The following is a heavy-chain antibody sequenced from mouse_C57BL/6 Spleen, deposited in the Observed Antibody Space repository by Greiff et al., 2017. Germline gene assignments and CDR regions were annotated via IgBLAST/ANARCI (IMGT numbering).Heavy chain of an antibody. CDR3: ARPSTDQAWFAY. CDR1: GYTFTRYW. D-gene: IGHD1-1*01. J-gene: IGHJ3*01. Sequence: QVQLQQSGAELAKPGASVKLSCKASGYTFTRYWMHWVKQRPGQGLEWIGYIKPSSGYTTYNQTFKDKATLTADKSSSTAYMQLSSLTYEDSAVYYCARPSTDQAWFAYWGQGTLVTVSA. V-gene: IGHV1-7*01. CDR2: IKPSSGYT.